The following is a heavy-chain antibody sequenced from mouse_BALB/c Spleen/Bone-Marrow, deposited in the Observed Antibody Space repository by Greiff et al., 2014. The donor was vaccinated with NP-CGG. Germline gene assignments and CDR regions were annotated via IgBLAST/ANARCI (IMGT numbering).Heavy chain of an antibody. CDR3: ARRGFITTVVEGYFDY. V-gene: IGHV1-39*01. Sequence: EVQLQESGPELEKPGASVKISCKASGYSFTGYNMNWVKQSNGKSLEWIGNIDPYYGGTSYNQKFKGKATLTVDKSSSTAYMQLKSLTSEDSAVYYCARRGFITTVVEGYFDYWGQGTTLTVSS. CDR2: IDPYYGGT. CDR1: GYSFTGYN. D-gene: IGHD1-1*01. J-gene: IGHJ2*01.